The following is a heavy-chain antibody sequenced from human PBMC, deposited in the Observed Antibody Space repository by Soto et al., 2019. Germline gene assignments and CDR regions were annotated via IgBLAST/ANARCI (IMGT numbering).Heavy chain of an antibody. CDR2: IYSGGST. CDR3: ARDGIITGTSDYYYGMDV. D-gene: IGHD1-20*01. CDR1: GFIFSNY. Sequence: GGSLRLSCAASGFIFSNYMSWVRQAPGKGLEWVSVIYSGGSTYYADSVKGRFTISRDNSKNTLYLQMNSLRAEDTAVYYCARDGIITGTSDYYYGMDVWGQGTTVTVSS. V-gene: IGHV3-66*01. J-gene: IGHJ6*02.